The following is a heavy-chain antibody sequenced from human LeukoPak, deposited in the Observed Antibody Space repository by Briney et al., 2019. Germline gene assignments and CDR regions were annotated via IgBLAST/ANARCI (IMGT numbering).Heavy chain of an antibody. CDR1: GFTFSTYA. CDR3: AKRLLKGEAGRALDY. J-gene: IGHJ4*02. CDR2: ISGNSRTT. Sequence: EGSLRLSCAASGFTFSTYAMSWVRQAPGKGLEWVSVISGNSRTTYYADSVKGRFTISRDNSKNTLYLQMDSLRVEDTAIYYCAKRLLKGEAGRALDYWGQGTLVPVSS. D-gene: IGHD2-15*01. V-gene: IGHV3-23*01.